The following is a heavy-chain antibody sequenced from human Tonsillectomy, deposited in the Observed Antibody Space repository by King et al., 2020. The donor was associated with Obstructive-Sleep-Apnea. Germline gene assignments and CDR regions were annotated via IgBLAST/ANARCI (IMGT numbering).Heavy chain of an antibody. CDR2: IYYSGST. V-gene: IGHV4-61*01. Sequence: VQLQESGPGLVKPSETLSLTCTVSGGSVSSGSYYWSWIRQPPGKGLEWIGYIYYSGSTNYNPSLKSRVTISVDTSKNQFSLKLSSVTAADTAVYYCARDYYYYYGMGVWGQGTTVTVSS. CDR1: GGSVSSGSYY. J-gene: IGHJ6*02. CDR3: ARDYYYYYGMGV.